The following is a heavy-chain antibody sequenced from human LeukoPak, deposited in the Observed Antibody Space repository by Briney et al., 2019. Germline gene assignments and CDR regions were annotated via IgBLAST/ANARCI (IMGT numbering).Heavy chain of an antibody. J-gene: IGHJ5*02. D-gene: IGHD6-13*01. CDR1: GFTFSSYG. CDR3: AKALRARSSPDH. CDR2: ISYDGSIT. V-gene: IGHV3-30*18. Sequence: PGGSLRLSCAASGFTFSSYGMHWVRQAPGKGLEWVAVISYDGSITYYSDSVKGRFTISRDNFRNALLLQMNSLRAEDTAVYFCAKALRARSSPDHWGQGTLVTVSS.